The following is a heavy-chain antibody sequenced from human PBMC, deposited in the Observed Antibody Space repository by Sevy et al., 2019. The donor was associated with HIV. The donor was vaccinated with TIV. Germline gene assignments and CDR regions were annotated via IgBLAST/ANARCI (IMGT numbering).Heavy chain of an antibody. CDR1: GGSISSYY. CDR2: IYYSGST. V-gene: IGHV4-59*01. D-gene: IGHD6-25*01. J-gene: IGHJ4*02. Sequence: SETLSLTCTVSGGSISSYYWSWIRQPPGKGLEWIGYIYYSGSTNYNPSLKSRVTISVDTSKNQFSLELSSVTAADTAVYYCAGDSSGMWGPVDYWGQGTLVTVSS. CDR3: AGDSSGMWGPVDY.